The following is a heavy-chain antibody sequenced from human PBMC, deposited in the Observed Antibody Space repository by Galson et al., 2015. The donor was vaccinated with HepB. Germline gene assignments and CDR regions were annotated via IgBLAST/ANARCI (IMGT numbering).Heavy chain of an antibody. CDR1: GGTFSSYA. Sequence: SVKVSCKASGGTFSSYAISWVRQAPGQGLEWMGGIIPIFGTANYAQKFQGRVTITADECTSTAYMELSSLRSEDTAVYYCARSTYSSSYYFDYWGQGTLVTVSS. J-gene: IGHJ4*02. V-gene: IGHV1-69*13. D-gene: IGHD6-6*01. CDR2: IIPIFGTA. CDR3: ARSTYSSSYYFDY.